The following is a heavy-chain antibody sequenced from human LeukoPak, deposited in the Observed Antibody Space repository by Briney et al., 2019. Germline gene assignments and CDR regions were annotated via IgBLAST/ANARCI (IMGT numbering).Heavy chain of an antibody. CDR2: INPSGGST. V-gene: IGHV1-46*01. CDR1: GYTFTSYY. CDR3: ARGERLYYYDSSGYATFDY. Sequence: ASVKVSCKASGYTFTSYYMHWVRQAPGQGLEWMGIINPSGGSTSYAQKFQGRVTMTRDTSINTAYMELSDLRSEDTAVYYCARGERLYYYDSSGYATFDYWGQGTLVTVSS. D-gene: IGHD3-22*01. J-gene: IGHJ4*02.